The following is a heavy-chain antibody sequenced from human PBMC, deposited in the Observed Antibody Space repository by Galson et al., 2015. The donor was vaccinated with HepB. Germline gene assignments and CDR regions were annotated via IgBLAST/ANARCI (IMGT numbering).Heavy chain of an antibody. Sequence: SVKVSCKASGYTFTSYAMHWVRQAPGQRLEWMGWINAGNGNTKYSQKFQGRVTITRDTSASTAYMELSSLRSEDTAVYYCARDLGSNYYRFDYWGQGTLVTVSS. J-gene: IGHJ4*02. CDR1: GYTFTSYA. CDR3: ARDLGSNYYRFDY. CDR2: INAGNGNT. D-gene: IGHD1-26*01. V-gene: IGHV1-3*01.